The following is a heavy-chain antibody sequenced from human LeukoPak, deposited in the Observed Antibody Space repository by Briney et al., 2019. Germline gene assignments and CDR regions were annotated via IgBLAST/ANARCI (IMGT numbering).Heavy chain of an antibody. CDR2: IRSKAYGGTT. Sequence: GGSLRLSCTASGFTFGDYAMSWVRQAPGKGLEWVGFIRSKAYGGTTEYAASVKGRFTITRDDSKSIAYLQMNSLRTEDTAAYYCARDLYDSSGYPWFDYWGQGTLVTVSS. CDR1: GFTFGDYA. J-gene: IGHJ4*02. V-gene: IGHV3-49*04. CDR3: ARDLYDSSGYPWFDY. D-gene: IGHD3-22*01.